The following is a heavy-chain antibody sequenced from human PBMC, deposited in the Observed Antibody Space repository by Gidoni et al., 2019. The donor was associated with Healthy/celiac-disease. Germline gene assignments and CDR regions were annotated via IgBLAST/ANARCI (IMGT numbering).Heavy chain of an antibody. CDR1: GFTFSSSA. V-gene: IGHV3-23*01. CDR2: ISGSGGST. D-gene: IGHD2-8*01. J-gene: IGHJ4*02. CDR3: AKDASEVRWCVDY. Sequence: EVQLLESGGGLVQPGGSLRLSCAASGFTFSSSAMSWVRQATGKGLEWVSAISGSGGSTYYADSVKGRFTISRDNSKNTLYLKMNSLRAEDTDVYYCAKDASEVRWCVDYWGQGTLVTVS.